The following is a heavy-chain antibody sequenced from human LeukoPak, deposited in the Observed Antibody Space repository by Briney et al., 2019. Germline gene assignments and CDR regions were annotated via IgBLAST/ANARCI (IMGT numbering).Heavy chain of an antibody. Sequence: PSETLSLTCAVYGGSFSGYYWTWIRQPPGKGLEWIGEINHSGSTSYNPSLKSRVTISVDTSKNQFSLKLRSVTAAVTAVYYCAREVDSSSWYGDYYHYYMDVWGKGTTVTVSS. J-gene: IGHJ6*03. CDR1: GGSFSGYY. CDR3: AREVDSSSWYGDYYHYYMDV. CDR2: INHSGST. V-gene: IGHV4-34*01. D-gene: IGHD6-13*01.